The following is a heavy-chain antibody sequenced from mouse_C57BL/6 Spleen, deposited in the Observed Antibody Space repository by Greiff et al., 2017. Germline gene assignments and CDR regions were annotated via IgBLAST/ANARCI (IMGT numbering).Heavy chain of an antibody. V-gene: IGHV1-82*01. D-gene: IGHD1-1*01. Sequence: QVQLQQSGPELVKPGASVKISCKASGYAFSSSWMNWVKQRPGKGLEWIGRIYPGDGDTNYNGKFKGKATLTADKSSSTAYMQLSSLTSEDSAVYFCARKHYGSSYFDYWGQGTTLTVSS. CDR1: GYAFSSSW. CDR2: IYPGDGDT. CDR3: ARKHYGSSYFDY. J-gene: IGHJ2*01.